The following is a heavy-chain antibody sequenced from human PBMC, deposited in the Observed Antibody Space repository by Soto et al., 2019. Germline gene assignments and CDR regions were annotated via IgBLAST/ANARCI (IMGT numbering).Heavy chain of an antibody. V-gene: IGHV4-4*02. CDR3: ARDHPYSDNWGFDY. Sequence: SETLSLTCAVSGASISSDDWWNWVRQPPGKGLEWIGEIYHGGKIIYNPSLKSRATISMDKSKNHFSLNLSSVTAADTAVYYCARDHPYSDNWGFDYWGQGVQVT. D-gene: IGHD1-26*01. J-gene: IGHJ4*02. CDR2: IYHGGKI. CDR1: GASISSDDW.